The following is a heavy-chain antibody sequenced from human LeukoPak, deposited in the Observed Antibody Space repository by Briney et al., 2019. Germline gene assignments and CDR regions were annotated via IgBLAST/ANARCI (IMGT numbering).Heavy chain of an antibody. Sequence: PSETLSLTCAVYGGSFSGYYWNWIRQPPGKGLEWIGEINHSGSTNYNPSLKSRVTISVDTSKNQFSLKLSSVTAADTAVYFCARGDYDTLTGYWNWFDPWGQGILVTVSS. J-gene: IGHJ5*02. CDR1: GGSFSGYY. CDR2: INHSGST. D-gene: IGHD3-9*01. CDR3: ARGDYDTLTGYWNWFDP. V-gene: IGHV4-34*01.